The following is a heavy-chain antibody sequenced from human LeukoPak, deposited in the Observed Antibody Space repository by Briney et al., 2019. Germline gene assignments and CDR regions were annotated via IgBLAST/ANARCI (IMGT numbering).Heavy chain of an antibody. Sequence: SETLSLTCTVSGGSISSYYWSWIRQPPGKGLEWIGYIYYSGSTNYNPSLKSRVTISVDTSKNQFSLKLSSVTAADTAVYYCASSVVPAALGAFDIWGQGTMVTVSS. CDR3: ASSVVPAALGAFDI. CDR2: IYYSGST. V-gene: IGHV4-59*08. D-gene: IGHD2-2*01. J-gene: IGHJ3*02. CDR1: GGSISSYY.